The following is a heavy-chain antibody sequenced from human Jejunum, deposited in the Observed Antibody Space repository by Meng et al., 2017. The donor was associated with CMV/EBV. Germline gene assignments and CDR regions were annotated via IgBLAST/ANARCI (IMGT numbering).Heavy chain of an antibody. V-gene: IGHV3-7*01. CDR3: ARGLDIGAF. Sequence: SCVASGFTFTRHWMIWVRQPPGKGLEWVANIKEDGSTNLYVDSVKGRFTISRDNSKNSLFLQMNSLRVEDTAVYYCARGLDIGAFWGQGTLVTVSS. CDR2: IKEDGSTN. CDR1: GFTFTRHW. D-gene: IGHD5-12*01. J-gene: IGHJ4*02.